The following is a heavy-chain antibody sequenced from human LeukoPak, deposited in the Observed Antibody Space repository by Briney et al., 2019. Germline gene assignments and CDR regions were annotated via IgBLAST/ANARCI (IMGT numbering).Heavy chain of an antibody. D-gene: IGHD3-9*01. J-gene: IGHJ4*02. Sequence: GSSVEVSCKASGGTFSSYAISWVRQAPGQGLEWMGGIIPIFGTANYAQKFQGRVTITADKSTSTAYMELSSLRSEDTAVYYCAREGYYDILTGYQYYFDYWGQGTLVTVSS. CDR3: AREGYYDILTGYQYYFDY. V-gene: IGHV1-69*06. CDR2: IIPIFGTA. CDR1: GGTFSSYA.